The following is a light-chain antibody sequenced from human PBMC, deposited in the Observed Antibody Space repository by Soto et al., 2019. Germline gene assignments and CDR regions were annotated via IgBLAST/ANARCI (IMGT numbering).Light chain of an antibody. CDR1: QSVSISY. CDR2: GAS. J-gene: IGKJ3*01. CDR3: QHYDTSPFT. V-gene: IGKV3-20*01. Sequence: EIVLTQSPGTLSLSPGERATLSCRASQSVSISYLAWYQQKPGQAPRLLIYGASSRATGIPDRFSGSGSGTDFTLTISRLEPEDFAVYYCQHYDTSPFTFGPGTKVDIK.